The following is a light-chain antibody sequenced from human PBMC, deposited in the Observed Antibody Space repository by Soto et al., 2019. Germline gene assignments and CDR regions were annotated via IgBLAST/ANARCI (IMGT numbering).Light chain of an antibody. V-gene: IGKV3-20*01. Sequence: EIVLTQSPGTLSLSPGERVTLSCRASQSVSSSYLAWYQQKPGQAPRLLIYGASSRAAGIPDNFSGSGSGTDFTLTISRLDPEDFAVYYCQQYGSSPWTFGQGTKVEIK. CDR2: GAS. J-gene: IGKJ1*01. CDR1: QSVSSSY. CDR3: QQYGSSPWT.